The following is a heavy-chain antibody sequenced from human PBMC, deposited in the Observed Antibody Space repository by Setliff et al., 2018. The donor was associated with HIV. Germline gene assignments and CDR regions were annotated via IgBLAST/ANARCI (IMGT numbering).Heavy chain of an antibody. Sequence: SETLSLTCTVSGGSISSYYWSWIRQPPGKGLEWIGYIYYSGSTYYNPSLKSRVTISVDTSKNQFSLKLSSVTAADTAVYYCARVSSTYWYSIFRNYYYHMDVWGKGTTVTVSS. V-gene: IGHV4-59*12. CDR2: IYYSGST. D-gene: IGHD2-8*02. CDR3: ARVSSTYWYSIFRNYYYHMDV. CDR1: GGSISSYY. J-gene: IGHJ6*03.